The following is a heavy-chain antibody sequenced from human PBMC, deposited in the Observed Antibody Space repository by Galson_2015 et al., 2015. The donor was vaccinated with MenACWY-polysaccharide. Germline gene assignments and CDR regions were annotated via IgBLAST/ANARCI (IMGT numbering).Heavy chain of an antibody. J-gene: IGHJ4*02. Sequence: SLRLSCAASGFTFSSYAMSWVRQAPGKGLEWVSAISGSGGSTYYADSVKGRFTISRDNSKNTLYLQMNSLRAEVTAVYYCAKDHGSRGPSPRDYGDPLFYWGQGTLVTVSS. CDR3: AKDHGSRGPSPRDYGDPLFY. CDR1: GFTFSSYA. CDR2: ISGSGGST. D-gene: IGHD4-17*01. V-gene: IGHV3-23*01.